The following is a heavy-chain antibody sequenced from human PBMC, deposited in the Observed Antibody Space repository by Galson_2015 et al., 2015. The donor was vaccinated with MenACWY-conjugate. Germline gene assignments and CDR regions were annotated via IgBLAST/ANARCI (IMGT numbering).Heavy chain of an antibody. J-gene: IGHJ4*02. CDR3: ARQPHPVTTIDY. CDR2: IYPDDSET. CDR1: GYSFTHYW. D-gene: IGHD4-17*01. Sequence: QSGAEVKKPGESLQISCRASGYSFTHYWIAWVRQTPGQGLEWMGIIYPDDSETRYNPSFQGQVTISADKSVTTAYLQWSSLKASATAIYFCARQPHPVTTIDYWGQGTLVTVSS. V-gene: IGHV5-51*01.